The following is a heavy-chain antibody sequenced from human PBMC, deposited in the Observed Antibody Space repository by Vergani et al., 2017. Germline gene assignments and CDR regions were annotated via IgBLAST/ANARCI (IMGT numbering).Heavy chain of an antibody. CDR3: ARSIAARPDDYYYYYYMDV. V-gene: IGHV1-8*01. J-gene: IGHJ6*03. D-gene: IGHD6-6*01. Sequence: QVQLVPSGAEVKTPGASVTVSCKASGYTFTSYDINWVRQATGQGLEWMGWMNPNSGNTGYAQKFQGRVTMTRNTSISTGYMELSSLRSEDTAVYYCARSIAARPDDYYYYYYMDVWGKGTTVTVSS. CDR2: MNPNSGNT. CDR1: GYTFTSYD.